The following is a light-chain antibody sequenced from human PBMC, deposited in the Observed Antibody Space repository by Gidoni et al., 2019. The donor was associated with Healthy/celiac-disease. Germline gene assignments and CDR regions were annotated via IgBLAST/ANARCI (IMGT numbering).Light chain of an antibody. J-gene: IGLJ1*01. Sequence: SYVLTQPPSVSVAPGKKARITCGGNNIGSKSVHWYQQKPGQAPVLVVYDDSDRASGIPERFSCSNAGNTATLTISRVEAGDEADYYCQVWDSSSDHLVFGTGTKVTVL. CDR1: NIGSKS. V-gene: IGLV3-21*03. CDR2: DDS. CDR3: QVWDSSSDHLV.